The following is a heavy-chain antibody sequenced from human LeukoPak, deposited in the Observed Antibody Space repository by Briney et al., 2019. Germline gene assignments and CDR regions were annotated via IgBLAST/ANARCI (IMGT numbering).Heavy chain of an antibody. D-gene: IGHD4-17*01. J-gene: IGHJ4*02. Sequence: GGSLRLSCAASGFTCSTYVMSWVRQAPGKGLEWLSLILHNGDSTYYADSVKGRFTISRDNSKNTLYLQMNSLRAEDTAVYYCAGDVNYGDFDYWGQGTLVTVSS. CDR3: AGDVNYGDFDY. CDR1: GFTCSTYV. CDR2: ILHNGDST. V-gene: IGHV3-23*01.